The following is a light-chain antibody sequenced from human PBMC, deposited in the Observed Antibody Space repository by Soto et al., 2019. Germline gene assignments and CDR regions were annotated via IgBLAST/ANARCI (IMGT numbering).Light chain of an antibody. CDR3: QQYNNYPYT. Sequence: DIQMTQSPSTLSASVGDRVTITCRASQSISSWLAWYQQKPGKAPKLLIYKASSLEGGVPSRFSASGSGTEVTLTISSLQPDDFATYYCQQYNNYPYTFGQGTKLEIK. J-gene: IGKJ2*01. CDR2: KAS. CDR1: QSISSW. V-gene: IGKV1-5*03.